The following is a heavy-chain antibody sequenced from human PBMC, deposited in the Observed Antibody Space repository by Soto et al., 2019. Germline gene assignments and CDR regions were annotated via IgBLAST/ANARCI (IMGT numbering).Heavy chain of an antibody. CDR1: GYTFTSYA. CDR2: INAGNGNT. CDR3: ARTYSSSSSIDY. D-gene: IGHD6-6*01. Sequence: ASVKVSCKASGYTFTSYAMHWVRQAPGQRLEWMGWINAGNGNTKYSQEFQGRVTITRDTSASTAYMELSSLRSEDTAVYYCARTYSSSSSIDYWGQGTLVTVST. J-gene: IGHJ4*02. V-gene: IGHV1-3*01.